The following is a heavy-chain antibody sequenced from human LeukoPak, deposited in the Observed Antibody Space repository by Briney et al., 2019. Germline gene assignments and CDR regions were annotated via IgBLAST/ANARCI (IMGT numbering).Heavy chain of an antibody. V-gene: IGHV3-66*01. Sequence: GGSLRLSCAASGFTVSSNYMSWVRQAPGKGLEWVSVLYSGGSTYYADSVKGRFTISRDNSKNTLYLQMNSLRAEDTAVYYCAKDHGYYDSSGYYSDSLNAFDIWGQGTMVTVSS. CDR1: GFTVSSNY. CDR2: LYSGGST. J-gene: IGHJ3*02. D-gene: IGHD3-22*01. CDR3: AKDHGYYDSSGYYSDSLNAFDI.